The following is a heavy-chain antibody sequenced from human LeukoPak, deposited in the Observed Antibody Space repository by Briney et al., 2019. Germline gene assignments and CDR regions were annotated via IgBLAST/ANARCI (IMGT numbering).Heavy chain of an antibody. CDR1: GYTFTSYD. CDR2: MNPNSGNT. V-gene: IGHV1-8*03. CDR3: ARGGGYSSSWYSARVWNYYYYYMDV. D-gene: IGHD6-13*01. Sequence: ASVKVSCKASGYTFTSYDINWVRQATGQGLEWMGWMNPNSGNTGYAQKFQGRVTITRNTSISTAYMELSSLRSKDTAVYYCARGGGYSSSWYSARVWNYYYYYMDVWGKGTTVTVSS. J-gene: IGHJ6*03.